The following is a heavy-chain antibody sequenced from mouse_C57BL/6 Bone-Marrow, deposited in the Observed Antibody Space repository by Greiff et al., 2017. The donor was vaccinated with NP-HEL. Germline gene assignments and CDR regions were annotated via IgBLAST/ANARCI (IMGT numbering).Heavy chain of an antibody. CDR2: INPSTGGT. CDR3: AREGGTRYYFDY. V-gene: IGHV1-42*01. J-gene: IGHJ2*01. Sequence: EVQLQQSGPELVKPGASVKISCKASGYSFTGYYMNWVKQSPEKSLEWIGEINPSTGGTTYNQKFKAKATLTVDKSSSTAYMQLKSLTSEDSAVYYCAREGGTRYYFDYWGQGTTLTVSS. CDR1: GYSFTGYY.